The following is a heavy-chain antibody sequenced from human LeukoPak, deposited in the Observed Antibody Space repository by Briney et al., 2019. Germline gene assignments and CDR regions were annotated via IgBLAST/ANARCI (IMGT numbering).Heavy chain of an antibody. CDR2: IYTSGST. D-gene: IGHD3-3*01. V-gene: IGHV4-4*07. Sequence: PSETLSLTCTVSGGSISSYYWSWIRQPAGKGLEWIGRIYTSGSTNYNPSLKSRVTISVDTSKNQFSLKLSSVTAADTAVYYCARDYDFWSGYHPDYYYMDVWGKGTTVTVSS. CDR3: ARDYDFWSGYHPDYYYMDV. J-gene: IGHJ6*03. CDR1: GGSISSYY.